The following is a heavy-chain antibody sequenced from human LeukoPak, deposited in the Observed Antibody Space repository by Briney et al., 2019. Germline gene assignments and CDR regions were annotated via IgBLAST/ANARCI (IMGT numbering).Heavy chain of an antibody. V-gene: IGHV3-30*02. Sequence: GGSLRLSCAASGFTFSSYSMNWVRQAPGKGLEWVAFIRSGRSNKYYADSVKGRFTISRDNSKNTLYLQMNSLRAEDTAVYYCAKDHSDIVVVPAAMMDGYFDYWGQGTLVTVSS. J-gene: IGHJ4*02. CDR2: IRSGRSNK. CDR3: AKDHSDIVVVPAAMMDGYFDY. CDR1: GFTFSSYS. D-gene: IGHD2-2*01.